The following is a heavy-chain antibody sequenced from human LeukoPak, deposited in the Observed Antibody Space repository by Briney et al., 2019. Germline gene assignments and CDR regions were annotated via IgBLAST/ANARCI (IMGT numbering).Heavy chain of an antibody. CDR1: GFTVSTNY. Sequence: PGGSLRLSCAASGFTVSTNYMSWVRQAPGKGLEWVSVIYSGGTTNYADSAKGRFTISRDNSKNTVYLQMNSPRAEDTAVYYCARHRAPNLNWFDPWGQGTLVTVSS. CDR2: IYSGGTT. V-gene: IGHV3-53*01. CDR3: ARHRAPNLNWFDP. J-gene: IGHJ5*02.